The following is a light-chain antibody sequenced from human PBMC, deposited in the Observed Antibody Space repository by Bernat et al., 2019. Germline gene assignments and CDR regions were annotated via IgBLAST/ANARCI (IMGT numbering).Light chain of an antibody. Sequence: QSALTQPASVSGSPGQSIAISCTGTSSDVGGYHYVSWYQQHPGRAPKLIIYYVSNRPSGVSNRFSGSKSGNTASLTISGLQDEDEAHYYCSSYTSSRTWLFGGGTKLTVL. CDR2: YVS. V-gene: IGLV2-14*03. CDR1: SSDVGGYHY. J-gene: IGLJ3*02. CDR3: SSYTSSRTWL.